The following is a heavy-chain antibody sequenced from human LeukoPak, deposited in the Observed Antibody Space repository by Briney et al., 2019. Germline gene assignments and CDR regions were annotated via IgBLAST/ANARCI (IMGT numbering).Heavy chain of an antibody. J-gene: IGHJ3*01. V-gene: IGHV4-31*03. CDR1: GVSVSDGLYY. CDR2: KYYSGSA. D-gene: IGHD2-2*01. Sequence: SQTLSLTCNVSGVSVSDGLYYWTWIRQHPGKGLEWIGYKYYSGSAKYNPSLKSRLTISIDTSKNQFSLQLSSVTAADTATYYCATPYCSSISCLDVFNVWGQGTRVTVSS. CDR3: ATPYCSSISCLDVFNV.